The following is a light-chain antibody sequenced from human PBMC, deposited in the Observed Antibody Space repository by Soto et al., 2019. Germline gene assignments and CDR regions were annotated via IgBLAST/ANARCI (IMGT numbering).Light chain of an antibody. Sequence: QSALTQPASVSGSPGQSITISCTGTSSDVGGYNFVSWYQHHPGKAPKLIIYEVTTRPSGVSNRFSASKSSNTASLTISGLQDEDEADYYCSSYTNPSTLVAFGGGPKVTVL. CDR3: SSYTNPSTLVA. V-gene: IGLV2-14*01. CDR2: EVT. J-gene: IGLJ2*01. CDR1: SSDVGGYNF.